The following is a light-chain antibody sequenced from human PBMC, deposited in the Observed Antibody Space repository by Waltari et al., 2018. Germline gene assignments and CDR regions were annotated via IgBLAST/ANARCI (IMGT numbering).Light chain of an antibody. CDR3: QQNNIWPFT. V-gene: IGKV3-15*01. CDR1: QSDSSN. J-gene: IGKJ4*01. CDR2: GAS. Sequence: EIMMTQSPPTLSVSPGDRVTLSCRASQSDSSNLAWYQQKSGHSPRLRVYGASTRATGIPARFSGSGSGTEFTLIISSLQSEDCAFFFCQQNNIWPFTLGGGTKVEIK.